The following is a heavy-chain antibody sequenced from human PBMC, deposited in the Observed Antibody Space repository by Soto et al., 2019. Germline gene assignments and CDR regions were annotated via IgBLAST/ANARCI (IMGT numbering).Heavy chain of an antibody. V-gene: IGHV4-34*01. CDR3: ARYIVVVPAAMRRCFDY. CDR1: GGSFSGYY. D-gene: IGHD2-2*01. CDR2: INHSGST. Sequence: NPSETLSLTCAVYGGSFSGYYWSWIRQPPGKGLEWIGEINHSGSTNYNPSLKSRVTISVDTSKNQFSLKLSSVTAADTAVYYCARYIVVVPAAMRRCFDYWGQGTLVTVSS. J-gene: IGHJ4*02.